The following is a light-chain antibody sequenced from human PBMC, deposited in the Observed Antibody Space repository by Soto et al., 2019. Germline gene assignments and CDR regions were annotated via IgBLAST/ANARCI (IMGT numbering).Light chain of an antibody. CDR2: DVS. V-gene: IGLV2-11*01. J-gene: IGLJ1*01. CDR1: SSDVGGYKS. Sequence: QSALTQPRSVSGSPGQSVTISCTGTSSDVGGYKSVSWYQQHPGKAPKLMIYDVSKRPSGVPDRFSGSKSGNTASLTISGLXXXDEADYYCCSFAGTSYVFGTGTKLTVL. CDR3: CSFAGTSYV.